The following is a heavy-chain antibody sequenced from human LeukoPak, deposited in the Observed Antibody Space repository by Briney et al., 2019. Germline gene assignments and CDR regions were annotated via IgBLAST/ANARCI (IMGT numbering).Heavy chain of an antibody. Sequence: GGSLRLSCAASGFTFSNSAMNWVRQVPGKGLEWVSSIDYDSSHIYYAASVRGRFTISRDNARNSVYLKMNSLRVEDTAVYYCARDPLRYLRVGHYDYWGQGTLVAVSS. V-gene: IGHV3-21*01. CDR1: GFTFSNSA. J-gene: IGHJ4*02. CDR3: ARDPLRYLRVGHYDY. CDR2: IDYDSSHI. D-gene: IGHD3-9*01.